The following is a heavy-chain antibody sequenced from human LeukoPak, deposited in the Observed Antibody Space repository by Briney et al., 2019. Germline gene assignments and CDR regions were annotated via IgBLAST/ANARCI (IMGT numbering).Heavy chain of an antibody. V-gene: IGHV1-46*01. D-gene: IGHD2-21*01. J-gene: IGHJ4*02. CDR2: INPSGGST. CDR3: TRSVRNGHIDY. Sequence: EASVKVSCKASGYTFTSYYMHWVRQAPGQGLEWMGIINPSGGSTSYAQKFQGRVTMTRDMSTSTVYMELSSLRFEDTAVYYCTRSVRNGHIDYWGQGTLVTVSS. CDR1: GYTFTSYY.